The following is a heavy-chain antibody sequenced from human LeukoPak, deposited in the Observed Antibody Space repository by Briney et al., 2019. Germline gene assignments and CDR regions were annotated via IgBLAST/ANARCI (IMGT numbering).Heavy chain of an antibody. D-gene: IGHD4-17*01. Sequence: GGSLRLSCAASGFTFSSYGMHWVRQAPGKELEWVAVISYDGSNKYYADSVKGRFTISRDNSKNTLYLQMNSLRAEDTAVYYCAKELANPRMTTVTPAGSDYWGQGTLVTVSS. CDR2: ISYDGSNK. CDR3: AKELANPRMTTVTPAGSDY. V-gene: IGHV3-30*18. CDR1: GFTFSSYG. J-gene: IGHJ4*02.